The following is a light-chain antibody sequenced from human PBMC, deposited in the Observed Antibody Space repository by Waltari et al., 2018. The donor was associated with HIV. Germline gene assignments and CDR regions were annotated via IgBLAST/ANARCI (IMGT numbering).Light chain of an antibody. J-gene: IGLJ1*01. CDR2: DVN. CDR1: SSYVDTF. Sequence: QSALTQPHSVSGSPGQSLTISCTGTSSYVDTFVSWYQQHPGKVPKVNIYDVNKRPSGVPDRFSGSKSGNTASLTISGLQAEDESDYYCCSHAGNLIFVFGTGTKVTVL. CDR3: CSHAGNLIFV. V-gene: IGLV2-11*01.